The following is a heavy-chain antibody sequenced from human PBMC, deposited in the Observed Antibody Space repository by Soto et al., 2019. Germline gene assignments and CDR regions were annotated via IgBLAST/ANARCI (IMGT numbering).Heavy chain of an antibody. J-gene: IGHJ4*02. CDR3: AKRGVDTFGLSY. Sequence: EVQLVESGGGLVQPGGSLRLSCAVSGFTFSSFWMHWVRQAPVVGLVWVSRINTDGSSTSYADSVKGRFTISRDNAKNTLYLQMNSLRVEDTAMYYCAKRGVDTFGLSYWGQGTLVTVSS. CDR1: GFTFSSFW. D-gene: IGHD3-10*01. V-gene: IGHV3-74*01. CDR2: INTDGSST.